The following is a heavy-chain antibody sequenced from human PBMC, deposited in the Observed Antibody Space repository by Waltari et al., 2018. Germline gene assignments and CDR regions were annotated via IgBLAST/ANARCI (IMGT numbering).Heavy chain of an antibody. D-gene: IGHD3-22*01. Sequence: EVELEESGGGLVRPGGSLRLSCAGSGFTFGTYSVNWVRQAPGKGLEWVSYISNTAATIFYADSVKGRFTISRDNAENSVYLQMHNLRAEDTAEYYCARSSGYDVFEIWGQGTMVTVSS. V-gene: IGHV3-48*04. J-gene: IGHJ3*02. CDR3: ARSSGYDVFEI. CDR1: GFTFGTYS. CDR2: ISNTAATI.